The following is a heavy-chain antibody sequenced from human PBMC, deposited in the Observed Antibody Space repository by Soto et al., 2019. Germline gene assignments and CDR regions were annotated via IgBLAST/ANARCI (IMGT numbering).Heavy chain of an antibody. CDR2: INAGNGNT. V-gene: IGHV1-3*05. J-gene: IGHJ4*02. CDR1: GYTFTSYA. Sequence: QVQLVQSGAEEKKPGASVKVSCKASGYTFTSYAMHWVRQAPGPRLEWMGWINAGNGNTKYSQKLQGRVTITRDTAASTAYMELSSLRSEDTAVYYCARSIVVVTALDYWGQGTLVTVSS. D-gene: IGHD2-21*02. CDR3: ARSIVVVTALDY.